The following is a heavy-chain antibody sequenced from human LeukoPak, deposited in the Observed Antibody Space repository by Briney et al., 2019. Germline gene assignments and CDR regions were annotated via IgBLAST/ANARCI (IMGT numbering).Heavy chain of an antibody. D-gene: IGHD6-25*01. Sequence: SQTLSLTCTVSGGSISSGSYYWSWIRQPAGKGLEWIGRIYTSGSTNYNPSLKSRVTISVDTSKNQFSLKLSSVTAADTAVYYCAGGGNRQYSSDGTHYCYYYMDVWGKGTTVTVSS. CDR2: IYTSGST. CDR3: AGGGNRQYSSDGTHYCYYYMDV. J-gene: IGHJ6*03. V-gene: IGHV4-61*02. CDR1: GGSISSGSYY.